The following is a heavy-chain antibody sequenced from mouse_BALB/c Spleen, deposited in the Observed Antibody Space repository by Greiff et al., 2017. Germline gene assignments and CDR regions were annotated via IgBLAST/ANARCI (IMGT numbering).Heavy chain of an antibody. V-gene: IGHV1S56*01. Sequence: QVQLQQSGPELVKPGASVKMSCKASGYTFTSYYIHWVKQRPGQGLEWIGWIYPGDGSTKYNEKFKGKTTLTADKSSSTAYMLLSSLTSEDSAIYFCARGDGTAFFDYWGQGTTLTVSS. CDR1: GYTFTSYY. CDR3: ARGDGTAFFDY. CDR2: IYPGDGST. J-gene: IGHJ2*01. D-gene: IGHD4-1*01.